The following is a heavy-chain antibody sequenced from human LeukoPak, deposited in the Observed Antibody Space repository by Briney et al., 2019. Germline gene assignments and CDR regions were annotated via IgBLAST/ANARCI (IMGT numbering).Heavy chain of an antibody. CDR3: ARVVDLGDYHFGY. J-gene: IGHJ4*02. CDR2: IYPNSGGT. CDR1: GYTFSGHY. Sequence: ASVKVSCTAAGYTFSGHYINWVRQAPGQGLEWMGWIYPNSGGTNYAQKLQGRVTITRVTSATTAYMELSRLRSDDTAVYYCARVVDLGDYHFGYWGQGTLVTVSS. V-gene: IGHV1-2*02. D-gene: IGHD4-17*01.